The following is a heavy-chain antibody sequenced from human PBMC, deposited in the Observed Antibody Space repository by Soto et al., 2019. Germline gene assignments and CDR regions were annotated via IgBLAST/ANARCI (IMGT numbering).Heavy chain of an antibody. CDR3: ARGETGTTGYYYYGMDV. V-gene: IGHV4-30-2*01. CDR1: GGSISSGGYS. Sequence: PSETLSLTCAVSGGSISSGGYSWSWIRQPPGKGLEWIGYIYHSGSTYYNPSLKSRVTISVDRSKNQFSLKLSSVTAADTAVYYCARGETGTTGYYYYGMDVWGQGTTVTVSS. CDR2: IYHSGST. D-gene: IGHD1-1*01. J-gene: IGHJ6*02.